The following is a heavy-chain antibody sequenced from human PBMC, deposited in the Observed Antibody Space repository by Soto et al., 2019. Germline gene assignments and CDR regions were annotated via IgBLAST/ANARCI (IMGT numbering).Heavy chain of an antibody. V-gene: IGHV1-69*13. D-gene: IGHD6-6*01. CDR3: AKAYSSSSHQFDY. Sequence: SVKVSCKASGGTFRTYAISWVRQAPGQGLEWMGGIIPISGTANYAQKFQGRVTITADESTSTAYMELNSLGSEDTAVYYCAKAYSSSSHQFDYWGQGTLVTVSS. J-gene: IGHJ4*02. CDR2: IIPISGTA. CDR1: GGTFRTYA.